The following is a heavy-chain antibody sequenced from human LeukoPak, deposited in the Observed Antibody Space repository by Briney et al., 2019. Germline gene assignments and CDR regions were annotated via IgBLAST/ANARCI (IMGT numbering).Heavy chain of an antibody. V-gene: IGHV1-2*02. D-gene: IGHD4-17*01. CDR1: GYTFTGYY. Sequence: SVKVSCKASGYTFTGYYMHWVRQAPGQGLEWMGWINPNSGGSNYAQKFQGRVTMTRDTSISTAYMELSRLRSDDTAVYYCARDENYGDYNWFDPWGQGTLVTVSS. CDR2: INPNSGGS. J-gene: IGHJ5*02. CDR3: ARDENYGDYNWFDP.